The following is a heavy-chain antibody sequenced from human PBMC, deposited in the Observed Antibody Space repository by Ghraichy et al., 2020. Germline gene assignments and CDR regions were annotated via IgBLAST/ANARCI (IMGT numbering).Heavy chain of an antibody. V-gene: IGHV4-59*01. CDR3: SRDSEYYYDSSGKKYWYFDL. CDR2: IYYSGST. Sequence: IGYIYYSGSTNYNPSLKSRVTISVDTSKNQFSLKLSSVTAAYTAVYYCSRDSEYYYDSSGKKYWYFDLWG. J-gene: IGHJ2*01. D-gene: IGHD3-22*01.